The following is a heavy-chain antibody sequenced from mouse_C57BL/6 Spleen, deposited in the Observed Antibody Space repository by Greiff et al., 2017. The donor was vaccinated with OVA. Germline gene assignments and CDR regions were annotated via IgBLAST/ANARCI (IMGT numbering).Heavy chain of an antibody. V-gene: IGHV10-1*01. CDR3: VSPITTVVCDY. D-gene: IGHD1-1*01. Sequence: EVQRVESGGGLVQPKGSLKLSCAASGFSFNTYAMNWVRQAPGKGLEWVARIRSKSNNYATYYADSVKDRFTISRDDSESMLYLQMNNLKTEDTAMYYCVSPITTVVCDYWGQGTTLTVSS. CDR1: GFSFNTYA. CDR2: IRSKSNNYAT. J-gene: IGHJ2*01.